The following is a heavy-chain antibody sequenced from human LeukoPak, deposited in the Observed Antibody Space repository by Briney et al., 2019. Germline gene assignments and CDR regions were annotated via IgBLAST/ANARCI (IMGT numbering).Heavy chain of an antibody. J-gene: IGHJ6*02. CDR3: ARDPTELYYYDSSGSRGGMDV. CDR1: GGSISGGGYY. CDR2: IYYSGST. V-gene: IGHV4-31*03. Sequence: SETLSLTCTVSGGSISGGGYYWSWIRQHPGKGLEWIGYIYYSGSTYYNPSLKSRVTISVDTSKNQFSLKLSSVTAADTAVYYCARDPTELYYYDSSGSRGGMDVWGQGTTVTVSS. D-gene: IGHD3-22*01.